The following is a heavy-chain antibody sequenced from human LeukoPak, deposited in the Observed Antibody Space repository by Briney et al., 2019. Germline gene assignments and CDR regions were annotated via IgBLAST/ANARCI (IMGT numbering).Heavy chain of an antibody. CDR2: IRYDGSNK. J-gene: IGHJ5*02. V-gene: IGHV3-30*02. D-gene: IGHD2-15*01. Sequence: PGGSLRLSCAASGFTFSSYGMHWVRQAPGKGLEWVAFIRYDGSNKYYADSVKGRFTISRDDAKTTLYLQMNSLRAEDTAVYYCVRGGESTWSWGQGTLVTVSS. CDR1: GFTFSSYG. CDR3: VRGGESTWS.